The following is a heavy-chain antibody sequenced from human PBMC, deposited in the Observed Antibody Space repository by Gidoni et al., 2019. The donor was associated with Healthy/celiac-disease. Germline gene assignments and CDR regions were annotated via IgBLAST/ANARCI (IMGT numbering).Heavy chain of an antibody. D-gene: IGHD3-10*01. Sequence: QVQLQHCGAGLLHPSETLSLTCAVYGASFSVYYWSGIRQTPGKALGWIGEINHSGSTNYNPSRKSRVTISGDTSKNQFSLKLSCVTAADTAVYYCARGLGPYGSGSYGLGSSLDYWGQGTLVTVSS. CDR3: ARGLGPYGSGSYGLGSSLDY. CDR1: GASFSVYY. V-gene: IGHV4-34*01. CDR2: INHSGST. J-gene: IGHJ4*02.